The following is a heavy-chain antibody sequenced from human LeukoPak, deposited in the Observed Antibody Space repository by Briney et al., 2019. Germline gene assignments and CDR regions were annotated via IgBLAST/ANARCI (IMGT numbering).Heavy chain of an antibody. CDR3: AREDSGSYYPRVRYYFDY. V-gene: IGHV3-7*01. Sequence: GGCLRLSCAASGFTFSRFWMSWASQAPGKGMEWVANIKQDGGETYYVDSVRGRFTVSRDNAKNSLYLQMNSLRADDTAVYYCAREDSGSYYPRVRYYFDYWGQGTLVTVSS. CDR1: GFTFSRFW. J-gene: IGHJ4*02. D-gene: IGHD1-26*01. CDR2: IKQDGGET.